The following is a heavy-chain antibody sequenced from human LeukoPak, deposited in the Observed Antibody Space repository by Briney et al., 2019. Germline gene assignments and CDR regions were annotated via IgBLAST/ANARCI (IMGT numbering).Heavy chain of an antibody. Sequence: GGSLRLSCEASGFTFSSYSMNWVRQAPGKGLEWVSSISSSSSYIYYADSVKGRFTISRDNAKNSLYLQMNSLRAEDTAVYYCARTLSGGDYDHWGQGTLVTVSS. D-gene: IGHD4-17*01. CDR1: GFTFSSYS. J-gene: IGHJ4*02. V-gene: IGHV3-21*01. CDR3: ARTLSGGDYDH. CDR2: ISSSSSYI.